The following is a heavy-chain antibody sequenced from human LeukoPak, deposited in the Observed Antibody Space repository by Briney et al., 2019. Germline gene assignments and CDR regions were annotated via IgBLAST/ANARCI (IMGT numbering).Heavy chain of an antibody. CDR3: ARGARYYYGSGTYYNGLFDY. CDR2: INHSGST. Sequence: SETLSLTCAVYGGSFSGYYWSWIRQPPGKGLEWIGEINHSGSTNYNPSLKSRVTISVDTSKNQFSLKLRSVTAADTAVYYCARGARYYYGSGTYYNGLFDYWGQGTLVTVSS. D-gene: IGHD3-10*01. CDR1: GGSFSGYY. V-gene: IGHV4-34*01. J-gene: IGHJ4*02.